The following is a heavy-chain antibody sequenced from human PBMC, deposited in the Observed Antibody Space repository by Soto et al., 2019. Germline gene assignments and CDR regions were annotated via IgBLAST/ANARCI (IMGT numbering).Heavy chain of an antibody. CDR1: GYTFTSFG. CDR3: ARGTTVETGSY. D-gene: IGHD4-17*01. J-gene: IGHJ4*02. V-gene: IGHV1-18*01. CDR2: ISTDKGKT. Sequence: GASVKVSCKTSGYTFTSFGISWVRQAPGQGLEWMGWISTDKGKTNYAQKLQGRVTMTTDTSTSTAYMELRSLRSDDTAVYYCARGTTVETGSYWGQGTLVTVSS.